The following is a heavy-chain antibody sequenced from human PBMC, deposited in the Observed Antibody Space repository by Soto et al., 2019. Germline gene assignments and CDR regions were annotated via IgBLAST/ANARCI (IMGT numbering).Heavy chain of an antibody. V-gene: IGHV3-21*01. CDR2: ISSSSSYI. Sequence: EVQLVESGGGLVKPGGSLRLSCAASGFTFSSYSMNWVRQAPGKGLEWVSSISSSSSYIYYADSVKGRFTISRDNAKNSLYLQMNSLRAEDTAVYYCARDNSRIVGATELDYWGQGTLVTVSS. CDR3: ARDNSRIVGATELDY. CDR1: GFTFSSYS. D-gene: IGHD1-26*01. J-gene: IGHJ4*02.